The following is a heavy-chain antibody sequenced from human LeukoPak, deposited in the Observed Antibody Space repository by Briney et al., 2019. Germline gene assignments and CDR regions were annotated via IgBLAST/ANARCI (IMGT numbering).Heavy chain of an antibody. CDR2: IIPIFGTA. D-gene: IGHD5-12*01. Sequence: SVKVSCKAPGGTFSSYAISWVRQAPGQGLEWMGGIIPIFGTANYAQKFQGRVTITADESTSTAYMELSSLRSEDTAVYYCARGGVSGYVRYYFDYWGQGTLVTVSS. V-gene: IGHV1-69*01. CDR1: GGTFSSYA. J-gene: IGHJ4*02. CDR3: ARGGVSGYVRYYFDY.